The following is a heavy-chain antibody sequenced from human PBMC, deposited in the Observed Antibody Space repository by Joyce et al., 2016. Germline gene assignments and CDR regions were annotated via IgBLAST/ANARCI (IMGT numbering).Heavy chain of an antibody. D-gene: IGHD1-7*01. Sequence: QVQLQQWGAGLLKPSETLSLTCGVYGGSFSGYYWSWVRQPPGKGLEWIAESNHSGSNNYNPSLKSRFTMSVDRSKNRVSLNQTAVITADTAVYYCAGGYRTWGQGTLITASS. CDR1: GGSFSGYY. CDR2: SNHSGSN. CDR3: AGGYRT. J-gene: IGHJ4*02. V-gene: IGHV4-34*01.